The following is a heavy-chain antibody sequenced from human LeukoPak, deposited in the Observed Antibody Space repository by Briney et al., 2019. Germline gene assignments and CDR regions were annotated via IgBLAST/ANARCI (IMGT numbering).Heavy chain of an antibody. Sequence: GGSLRLSCAAAGFTFSRYWMTWVRQAPGKGLEWVSGISGSAVSTYYADSVKGRFTISRDNSKNTLYLQMNSLRAEDTAVYYCAKPARYGLRGYFDYWGQGTLVTVSS. CDR3: AKPARYGLRGYFDY. V-gene: IGHV3-23*01. CDR2: ISGSAVST. J-gene: IGHJ4*02. D-gene: IGHD5-18*01. CDR1: GFTFSRYW.